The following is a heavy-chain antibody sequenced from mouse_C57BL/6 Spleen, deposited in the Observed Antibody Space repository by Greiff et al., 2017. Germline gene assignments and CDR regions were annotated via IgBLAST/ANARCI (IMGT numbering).Heavy chain of an antibody. J-gene: IGHJ1*03. D-gene: IGHD2-4*01. Sequence: QVQLQQSGAELVKPGASVKISCKASGYAFSSYWMNWVKQRPGKGLEWIGQIYPGDGDTNYNGKFKGKATLTADKSSSTAYMQLSRLTSEDSAVYVCARSADYDFRYCDVWGTGTTVTVSS. CDR3: ARSADYDFRYCDV. V-gene: IGHV1-80*01. CDR2: IYPGDGDT. CDR1: GYAFSSYW.